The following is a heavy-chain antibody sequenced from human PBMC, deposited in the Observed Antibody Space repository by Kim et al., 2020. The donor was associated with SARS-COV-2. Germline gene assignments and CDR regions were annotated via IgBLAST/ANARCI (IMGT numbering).Heavy chain of an antibody. Sequence: GGSLRLSCAASGFTFSSYAMSWVRQAPGKGLEWVSAISGSGGSTYYADSVKGRFTISRDNSKNTLYLQMNSLRAEDTAVYYCAKVGARIAAAGTFDYWDQGTLVTVSS. V-gene: IGHV3-23*01. D-gene: IGHD6-13*01. CDR3: AKVGARIAAAGTFDY. CDR1: GFTFSSYA. J-gene: IGHJ4*02. CDR2: ISGSGGST.